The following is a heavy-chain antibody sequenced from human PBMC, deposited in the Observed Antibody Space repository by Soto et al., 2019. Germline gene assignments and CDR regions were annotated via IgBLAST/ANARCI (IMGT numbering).Heavy chain of an antibody. D-gene: IGHD6-6*01. Sequence: PGGSLRLSCAASGFTVSSNYMTWVRQAPGKGLEWVSVIYSGGPTYYADSVKGRFTISRDNSKNTLYLQMNSLRAEDTAVYYCARDRVEQVANLYYSYGMDVWGQGTTVTAP. CDR2: IYSGGPT. J-gene: IGHJ6*02. CDR3: ARDRVEQVANLYYSYGMDV. V-gene: IGHV3-53*01. CDR1: GFTVSSNY.